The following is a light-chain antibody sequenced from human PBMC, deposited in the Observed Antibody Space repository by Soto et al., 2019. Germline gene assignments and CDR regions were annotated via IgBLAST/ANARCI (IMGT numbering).Light chain of an antibody. CDR3: QQYNNWPPYT. CDR2: DA. Sequence: EIEMMQSPATLSVSPGERVTLSCRASQSVSSNLAWYQQKLGQAPRLLIYDASRATGIPARFSGSGSGTEFTLTISSLQSQDFAVYFCQQYNNWPPYTFGQGTKVDIK. V-gene: IGKV3-15*01. CDR1: QSVSSN. J-gene: IGKJ2*01.